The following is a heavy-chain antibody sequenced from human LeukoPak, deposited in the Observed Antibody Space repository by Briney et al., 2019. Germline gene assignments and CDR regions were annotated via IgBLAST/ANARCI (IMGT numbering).Heavy chain of an antibody. CDR1: GFAFSSYS. Sequence: GGSLRLSCAVSGFAFSSYSMNWVRQAPGKGLEWVANIKQDGSEKYYVDSVKGRFTISRDNAENSLYLQMNSLRAEDTAVYYCARAYDFWSGLDYWGQGTLVTVSS. CDR2: IKQDGSEK. CDR3: ARAYDFWSGLDY. J-gene: IGHJ4*02. V-gene: IGHV3-7*01. D-gene: IGHD3-3*01.